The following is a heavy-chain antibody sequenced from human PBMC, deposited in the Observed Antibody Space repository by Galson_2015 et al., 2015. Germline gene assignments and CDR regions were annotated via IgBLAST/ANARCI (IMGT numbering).Heavy chain of an antibody. CDR1: GFSFDSYW. J-gene: IGHJ4*02. CDR2: IKEDGSEK. CDR3: ARVSGYEWISSGWYIDY. V-gene: IGHV3-7*01. D-gene: IGHD6-19*01. Sequence: SLRLSCAASGFSFDSYWMTWVRQAPEKGLEWVANIKEDGSEKNYADSVKGRFSISRDNAKNLLYLEINSLRAADTALYYCARVSGYEWISSGWYIDYWGPGTRLSVSS.